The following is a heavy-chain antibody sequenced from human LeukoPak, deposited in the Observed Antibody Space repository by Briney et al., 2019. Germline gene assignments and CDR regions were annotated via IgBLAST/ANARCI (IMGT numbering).Heavy chain of an antibody. J-gene: IGHJ6*03. CDR1: GFTFSDYY. Sequence: PGGSLRLSCAASGFTFSDYYMSWVRQAPGKGLEWASYISSSGSTTYYADSVKGRFTISRDYAKNSLYLQMNSLRAEDTAVYYCARGRGGWDCSGGSCYSGVFSFHYMDVCGKGTTVTISS. D-gene: IGHD2-15*01. CDR2: ISSSGSTT. CDR3: ARGRGGWDCSGGSCYSGVFSFHYMDV. V-gene: IGHV3-11*04.